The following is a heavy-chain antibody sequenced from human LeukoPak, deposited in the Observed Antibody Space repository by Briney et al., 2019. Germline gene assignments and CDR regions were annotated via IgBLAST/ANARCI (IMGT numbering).Heavy chain of an antibody. V-gene: IGHV3-7*01. CDR2: IKGDGSEK. CDR3: ARDGPATATDLDC. J-gene: IGHJ4*02. Sequence: GGSLRLSCAASGFSFSSHWMNWVRQAPGKGLQWVATIKGDGSEKFYGDSVKGRFTISRDNAKNSLYLQMNILRAEDTAVYYCARDGPATATDLDCWAQGTLVIVSS. D-gene: IGHD6-13*01. CDR1: GFSFSSHW.